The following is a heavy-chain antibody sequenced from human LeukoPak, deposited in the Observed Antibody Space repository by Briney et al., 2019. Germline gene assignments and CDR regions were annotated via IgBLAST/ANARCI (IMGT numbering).Heavy chain of an antibody. V-gene: IGHV1-69*05. Sequence: SVKVSCKASGGTFSSYAISWVRQAPGQGLEWMGRIIPIFGTANYAQKFQGRVTITTDESTSPAYMELSSLRSEDTAVYYCARDGYYDTLPCAYWGQGTLVTVSS. CDR1: GGTFSSYA. J-gene: IGHJ4*02. D-gene: IGHD3-22*01. CDR2: IIPIFGTA. CDR3: ARDGYYDTLPCAY.